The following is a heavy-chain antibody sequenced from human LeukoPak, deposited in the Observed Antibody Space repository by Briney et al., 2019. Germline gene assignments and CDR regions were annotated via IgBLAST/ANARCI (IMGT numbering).Heavy chain of an antibody. CDR1: GGSISSDY. J-gene: IGHJ4*02. D-gene: IGHD2-21*01. V-gene: IGHV4-4*07. CDR2: IYTSGST. CDR3: ARDRAILWFDY. Sequence: SETLSLTCTVSGGSISSDYWSWIRQPAGKGLEWIGRIYTSGSTNYNPSLKSRVTMSIDTSKNQFSLKLSSVTAADTAVYYCARDRAILWFDYWGQGTLVIVPP.